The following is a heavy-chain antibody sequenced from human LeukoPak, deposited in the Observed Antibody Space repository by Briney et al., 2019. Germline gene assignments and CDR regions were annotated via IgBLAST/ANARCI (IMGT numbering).Heavy chain of an antibody. CDR2: IYSGGST. CDR1: GFTVISNY. CDR3: ARDIAGAHYYYYYMDV. V-gene: IGHV3-53*01. D-gene: IGHD6-13*01. J-gene: IGHJ6*03. Sequence: PGGSLRLSCAASGFTVISNYMSWVRQAPGKGLEWVSVIYSGGSTYYADSVKGRFTISRDNSKNTLYLQMNSLRAEDTAVYYCARDIAGAHYYYYYMDVWGKGTTVTVSS.